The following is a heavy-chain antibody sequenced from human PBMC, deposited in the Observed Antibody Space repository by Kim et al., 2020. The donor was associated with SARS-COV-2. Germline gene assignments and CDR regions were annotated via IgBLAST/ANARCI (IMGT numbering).Heavy chain of an antibody. D-gene: IGHD2-15*01. CDR1: GGSISSSSYY. V-gene: IGHV4-39*07. Sequence: SETLSLTCTVSGGSISSSSYYWGWIRQPPGKGLEWIGSIYYSGSTYYNPSLKSRVTISVDTSKNQFSLKLSSVTAADTAVYYCARATWWWFDPWGQGTLVTVSS. CDR3: ARATWWWFDP. J-gene: IGHJ5*02. CDR2: IYYSGST.